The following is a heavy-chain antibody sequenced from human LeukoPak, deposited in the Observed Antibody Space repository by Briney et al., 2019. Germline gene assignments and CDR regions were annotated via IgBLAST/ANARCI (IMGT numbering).Heavy chain of an antibody. CDR3: ARGIYGDYADY. CDR2: IYHSGST. V-gene: IGHV4-34*01. J-gene: IGHJ4*02. D-gene: IGHD4-17*01. Sequence: PSETLSLTCAVYGGSFSGYYWSWIRQPPGKGLEWIGYIYHSGSTYYNPSPKSRVTISVDRSKNQFSLKLSSVTAADTAVYYCARGIYGDYADYWGQGTLVTVSS. CDR1: GGSFSGYY.